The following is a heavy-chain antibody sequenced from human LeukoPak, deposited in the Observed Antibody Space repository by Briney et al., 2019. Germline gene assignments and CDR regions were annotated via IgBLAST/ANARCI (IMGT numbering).Heavy chain of an antibody. CDR1: GFTFSSYS. CDR3: AKEPRQCGGDCFSLLDY. V-gene: IGHV3-23*01. CDR2: INSGGST. J-gene: IGHJ4*02. D-gene: IGHD2-21*02. Sequence: GGSLRLSCAASGFTFSSYSMSWVRQAPGKGLEWVSLINSGGSTYYAESVKGRFTISRDDSKNMLYLQMNSLRAEDTAVFYCAKEPRQCGGDCFSLLDYWGQGTLVTVSS.